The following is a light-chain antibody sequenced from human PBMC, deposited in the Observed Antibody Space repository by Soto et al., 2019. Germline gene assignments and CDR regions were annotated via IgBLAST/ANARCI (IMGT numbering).Light chain of an antibody. CDR3: SSYTSSSTLG. V-gene: IGLV2-14*01. CDR2: DVS. J-gene: IGLJ2*01. Sequence: QSALTQPASVSGSPGQSITISCTGTSSDVGGYNYVSWYQQHPGKAPKLMIYDVSNRPSGVSTRCSGSKSGNTASLTSSGLQAEDEADYYCSSYTSSSTLGFGGGTKLTV. CDR1: SSDVGGYNY.